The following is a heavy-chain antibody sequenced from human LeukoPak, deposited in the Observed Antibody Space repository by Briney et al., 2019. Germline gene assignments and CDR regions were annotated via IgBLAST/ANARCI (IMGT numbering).Heavy chain of an antibody. Sequence: GGSLRLSCAASGFTFSSYGMHWVRQAPGKGLEWVSFIRYDGSNKYYADSVKGRFTISRDNSKTTLYLQMNSLRAEDTAVYYCAKVANYYGSGSYRYYYYYMDVWGKGTTVTVSS. D-gene: IGHD3-10*01. CDR2: IRYDGSNK. V-gene: IGHV3-30*02. J-gene: IGHJ6*03. CDR1: GFTFSSYG. CDR3: AKVANYYGSGSYRYYYYYMDV.